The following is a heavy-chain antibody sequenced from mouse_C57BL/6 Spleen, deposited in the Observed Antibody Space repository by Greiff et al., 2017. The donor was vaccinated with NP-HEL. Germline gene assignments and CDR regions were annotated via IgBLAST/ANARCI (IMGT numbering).Heavy chain of an antibody. Sequence: EVQVVESGGDLVKPGGSLKLSCAASGFTFSSYGMSWVRQTPDKRLEWVATISSGGSYTYYPDSVKGRFTISRDNAKNTLYLQMSSLKSEDTAMYYCARTDYDDGGYAMDYWGQGTSVTVSS. CDR2: ISSGGSYT. D-gene: IGHD2-4*01. CDR3: ARTDYDDGGYAMDY. V-gene: IGHV5-6*01. CDR1: GFTFSSYG. J-gene: IGHJ4*01.